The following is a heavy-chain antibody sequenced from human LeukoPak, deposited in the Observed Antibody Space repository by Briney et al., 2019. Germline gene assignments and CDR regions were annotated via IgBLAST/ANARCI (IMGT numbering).Heavy chain of an antibody. CDR1: GGTFSSYA. CDR2: IIPIFGTA. Sequence: ASVKVSCKASGGTFSSYAISWVRQAPGQGLEWMGGIIPIFGTANYAQKFQGRVTITADESTSTAYMELRSLRSDDTAVYYCARVERFLEWPVGAYYFDYWGQGTLVTVSS. V-gene: IGHV1-69*13. J-gene: IGHJ4*02. D-gene: IGHD3-3*01. CDR3: ARVERFLEWPVGAYYFDY.